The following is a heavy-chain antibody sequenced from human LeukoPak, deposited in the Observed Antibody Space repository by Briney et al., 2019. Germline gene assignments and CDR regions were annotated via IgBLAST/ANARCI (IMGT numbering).Heavy chain of an antibody. CDR1: GFTFSSYG. CDR3: ARRYTINRFLRQDAFDI. V-gene: IGHV3-30*02. D-gene: IGHD5-24*01. J-gene: IGHJ3*02. CDR2: IRYDGSNK. Sequence: GGSLRLSCAASGFTFSSYGMHWVRQAPGKGLEWVAFIRYDGSNKYYADSVKGRFTISRDNSKNTLYLQMNSLRAEDTAVYYCARRYTINRFLRQDAFDIWGQGTMVTVSS.